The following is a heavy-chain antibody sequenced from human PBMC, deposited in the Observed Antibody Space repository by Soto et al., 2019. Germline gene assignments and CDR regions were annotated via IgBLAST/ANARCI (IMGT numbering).Heavy chain of an antibody. V-gene: IGHV3-23*01. CDR3: ARGGRYTYGSGDYSSGMDV. Sequence: HPGGSLRLSCAASGFTFSSFAMSWVRQAPGKGLEWVSGISGTGSRTSYADSVRGRFTISRDNVNNTLSLQMDSLRAEDTAVYYCARGGRYTYGSGDYSSGMDVWGQGTTVTVSS. CDR1: GFTFSSFA. J-gene: IGHJ6*02. D-gene: IGHD5-18*01. CDR2: ISGTGSRT.